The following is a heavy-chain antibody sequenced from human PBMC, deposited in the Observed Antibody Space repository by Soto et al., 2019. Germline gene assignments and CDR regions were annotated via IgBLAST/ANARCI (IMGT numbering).Heavy chain of an antibody. D-gene: IGHD6-13*01. Sequence: EVQLVESGGGTVQGGGSLRLSCVDSGFTFTTNWMSWVRQAPGKGLEWVANIKQDGVEKYYVDSVKGRFTISRDNAKKSVYLQMNNLRADDTAVYYGAREKAAAYFDFWGRGTLVTVSS. CDR1: GFTFTTNW. CDR3: AREKAAAYFDF. V-gene: IGHV3-7*03. J-gene: IGHJ4*02. CDR2: IKQDGVEK.